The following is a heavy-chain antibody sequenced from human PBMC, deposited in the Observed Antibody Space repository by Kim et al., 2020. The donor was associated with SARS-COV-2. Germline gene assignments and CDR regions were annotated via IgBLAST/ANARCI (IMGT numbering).Heavy chain of an antibody. V-gene: IGHV3-11*05. D-gene: IGHD3-10*01. CDR1: GFTFSEYY. CDR3: ARDVGGSGNYDWFDP. CDR2: ISSGDGDFT. Sequence: GGSLRLSCAASGFTFSEYYMSWIRQAPGKSLERPSYISSGDGDFTDYSDSVKGRFTISRDNARNSLYLQLNRLRAEDTAVYYCARDVGGSGNYDWFDPWGQGTQVTVSS. J-gene: IGHJ5*02.